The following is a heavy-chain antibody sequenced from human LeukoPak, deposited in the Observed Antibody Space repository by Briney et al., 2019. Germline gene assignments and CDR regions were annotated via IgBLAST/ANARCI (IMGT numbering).Heavy chain of an antibody. D-gene: IGHD6-13*01. CDR3: ARDDRIGAAGTFDY. CDR2: IYSGGTT. Sequence: GGSLRLSCAASGFTVSNSFMSWVRQAAGKGLEWVSIIYSGGTTYYVDSVKGRFTISRDNSKNTLYLQMNSLRAEDTAVYYCARDDRIGAAGTFDYWGQGTLVTVSS. CDR1: GFTVSNSF. V-gene: IGHV3-53*01. J-gene: IGHJ4*02.